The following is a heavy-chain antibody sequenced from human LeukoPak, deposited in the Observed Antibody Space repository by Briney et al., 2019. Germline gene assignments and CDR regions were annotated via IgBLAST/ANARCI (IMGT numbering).Heavy chain of an antibody. Sequence: ASVKVSCKASGYIFTGYYMHWVRQAPGQGLEWMGRINPNSGGTNYAQKFQGRVTMTRDTSISTAYMELSRLRSDDTAVYYCARGPYIAAAGVDYWGQGTLVTVSS. CDR3: ARGPYIAAAGVDY. J-gene: IGHJ4*02. CDR2: INPNSGGT. D-gene: IGHD6-13*01. V-gene: IGHV1-2*06. CDR1: GYIFTGYY.